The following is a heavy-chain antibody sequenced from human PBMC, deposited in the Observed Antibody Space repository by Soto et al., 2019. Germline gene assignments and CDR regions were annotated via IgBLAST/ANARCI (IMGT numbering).Heavy chain of an antibody. CDR3: AWTSYGSGSYMAY. D-gene: IGHD3-10*01. Sequence: ASEKVSRKASGYTFTSHGISRVRQAPGQGIEWMGWISAYNGNTNYAQKLQGRVTMTTDTSTSTAYMELRSLRSDDTAVYYCAWTSYGSGSYMAYWGQGTLVTVSS. V-gene: IGHV1-18*01. CDR1: GYTFTSHG. J-gene: IGHJ4*02. CDR2: ISAYNGNT.